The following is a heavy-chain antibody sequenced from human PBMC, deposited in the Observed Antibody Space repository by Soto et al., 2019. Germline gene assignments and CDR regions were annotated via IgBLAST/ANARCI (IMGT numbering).Heavy chain of an antibody. CDR1: GGTFSSYA. D-gene: IGHD4-17*01. V-gene: IGHV1-69*01. Sequence: QVQLVQSGAEVKKPGSSVKVSCKASGGTFSSYAISWVRQAPGQGLEWMGGIIPIFGTANYAQKFQGRVTINADESTSTAYMELSSLRSENTAVYYYAAAVSYGDYDPGRWFDPWGQGTLVTVSS. CDR3: AAAVSYGDYDPGRWFDP. CDR2: IIPIFGTA. J-gene: IGHJ5*02.